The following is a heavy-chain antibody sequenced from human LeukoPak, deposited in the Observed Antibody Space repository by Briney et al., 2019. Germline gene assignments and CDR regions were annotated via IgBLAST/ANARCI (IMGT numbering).Heavy chain of an antibody. D-gene: IGHD4-17*01. Sequence: GGSLRLSCAASGFTFSDYALIWVRQAPGKGLEWISAIRGTGGTTYYADSVKGRCTISRDNSRNTVYLQMNSLRAEDTALYFCGKDPNGDYVGAFDFWGPGSMVTVSS. CDR1: GFTFSDYA. J-gene: IGHJ3*01. V-gene: IGHV3-23*01. CDR3: GKDPNGDYVGAFDF. CDR2: IRGTGGTT.